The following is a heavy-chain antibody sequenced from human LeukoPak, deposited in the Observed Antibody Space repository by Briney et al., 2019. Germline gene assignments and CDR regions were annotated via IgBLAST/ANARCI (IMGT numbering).Heavy chain of an antibody. Sequence: GGSLRLPCAASGFTFSSYDMHWVRQRTGKGLEWVSGIGSIGDTYYPGSVKGRFTISRENAKNSLYLQMNSLRAGDTAVYFCARGLVGAFDSWGQGTLVTVSS. CDR2: IGSIGDT. D-gene: IGHD1-26*01. CDR1: GFTFSSYD. J-gene: IGHJ4*02. CDR3: ARGLVGAFDS. V-gene: IGHV3-13*01.